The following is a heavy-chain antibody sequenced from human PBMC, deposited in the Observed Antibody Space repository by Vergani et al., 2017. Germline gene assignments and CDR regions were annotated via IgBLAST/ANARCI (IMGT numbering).Heavy chain of an antibody. J-gene: IGHJ6*02. CDR1: GGTFSSYA. CDR2: IIPIFGTA. Sequence: QVQLVQSGAEVKKPGSSVKVSCKASGGTFSSYAISWVRQAPGQGLEWMGGIIPIFGTANYAQKFQGRVTITADESTSPAYMELSSLRSEDTAVYYCARRDITIFGVVIIRGYYYYGMDVWGQGTTVTVSS. CDR3: ARRDITIFGVVIIRGYYYYGMDV. V-gene: IGHV1-69*01. D-gene: IGHD3-3*01.